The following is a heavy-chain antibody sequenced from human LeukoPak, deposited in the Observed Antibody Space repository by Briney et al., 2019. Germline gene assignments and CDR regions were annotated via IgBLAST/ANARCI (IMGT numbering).Heavy chain of an antibody. CDR2: TSGTESRA. CDR1: GFTFGNYG. CDR3: AKEIGDIARPVFDH. J-gene: IGHJ4*02. V-gene: IGHV3-23*01. D-gene: IGHD2-21*01. Sequence: GGSLRLSCAASGFTFGNYGMSWVRQAPGKGLEWVSGTSGTESRAYYEDSVKGRFTISRDNSKNSVHLEMNSLRAEDTAVYYCAKEIGDIARPVFDHWGQGTQVTVSS.